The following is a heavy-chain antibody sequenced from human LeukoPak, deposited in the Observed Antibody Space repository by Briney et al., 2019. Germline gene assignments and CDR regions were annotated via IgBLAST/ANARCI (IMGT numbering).Heavy chain of an antibody. V-gene: IGHV4-34*01. CDR3: ARGTMTTVTYYFDY. J-gene: IGHJ4*02. CDR1: GGSFSGYY. Sequence: ASETLSLTCAVYGGSFSGYYWSWIRQPPGKGLEWIGEINHSESTNYNPSLKSRVTISVDTSKNQFSLKLSSVTAADTAVYYCARGTMTTVTYYFDYWGQGTLVTVSS. D-gene: IGHD4-17*01. CDR2: INHSEST.